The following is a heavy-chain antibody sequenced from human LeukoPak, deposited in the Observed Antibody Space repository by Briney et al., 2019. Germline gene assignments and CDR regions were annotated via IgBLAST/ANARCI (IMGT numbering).Heavy chain of an antibody. V-gene: IGHV4-59*12. CDR3: ASRLYSSGWYLGY. Sequence: SSETLSLTCTVSGGSISSYYWSWIRQPPGKGLEWIGYIYYSGSTNYNPSLKSRVTISVDTSKNQFSLKLSSVTAADTAVYYCASRLYSSGWYLGYWGQGILVTVSS. J-gene: IGHJ4*02. CDR1: GGSISSYY. D-gene: IGHD6-19*01. CDR2: IYYSGST.